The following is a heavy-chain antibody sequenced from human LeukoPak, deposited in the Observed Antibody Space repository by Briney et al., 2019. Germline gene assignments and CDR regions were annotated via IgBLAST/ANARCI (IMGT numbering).Heavy chain of an antibody. CDR1: GFTFSNAW. J-gene: IGHJ4*02. D-gene: IGHD6-6*01. CDR3: TTDPSEYSSSGTPFDY. Sequence: GGSLRLSCAASGFTFSNAWMSWVRQAPGKGLEWVGRIKSKTDGGTTGYAAPVKGRFTISRDDSNNTLYLQMNSLKTEDTAVYYCTTDPSEYSSSGTPFDYWGQGTLVTVSS. CDR2: IKSKTDGGTT. V-gene: IGHV3-15*01.